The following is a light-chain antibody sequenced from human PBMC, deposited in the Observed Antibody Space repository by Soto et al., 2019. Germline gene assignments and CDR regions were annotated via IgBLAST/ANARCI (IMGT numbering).Light chain of an antibody. CDR2: DAS. CDR1: QNVSTY. Sequence: EIVLAQSPATLSLSPGERATLSCRASQNVSTYLAWYQQKPGQAPRLLIYDASTRATGVPARFSGSGSGTDLTLTISSLEPEDFAVYYCQQRSNWPPYPFGQGTKLEVK. J-gene: IGKJ2*01. V-gene: IGKV3-11*01. CDR3: QQRSNWPPYP.